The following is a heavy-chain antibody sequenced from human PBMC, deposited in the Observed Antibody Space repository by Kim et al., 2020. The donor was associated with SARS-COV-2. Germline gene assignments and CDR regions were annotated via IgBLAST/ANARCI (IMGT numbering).Heavy chain of an antibody. D-gene: IGHD3-16*02. J-gene: IGHJ4*02. CDR3: VADNGGDPIGYTI. Sequence: GGSLRLSCAASGFTFGNYLMTWVRQAPGKGLEWVSGISGDGGSICYADSVKGRFSVSRDNSMRTLFLQMNSLRAEDTAYYYCVADNGGDPIGYTIWGGGTMVIVVS. V-gene: IGHV3-23*01. CDR2: ISGDGGSI. CDR1: GFTFGNYL.